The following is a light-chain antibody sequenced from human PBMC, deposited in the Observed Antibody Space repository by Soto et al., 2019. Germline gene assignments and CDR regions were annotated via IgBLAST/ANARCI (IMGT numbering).Light chain of an antibody. J-gene: IGKJ2*01. CDR2: DAS. CDR1: QSVSSN. CDR3: QQYNDSLYT. Sequence: EIVMTQSPASQAVSPGERVTLSCRASQSVSSNLAWYQQQPGQTPRLLIYDASTRVFGIPARFSGSGSGTEFTLTISSLQSEDFAVYYSQQYNDSLYTFGQGTELEIK. V-gene: IGKV3-15*01.